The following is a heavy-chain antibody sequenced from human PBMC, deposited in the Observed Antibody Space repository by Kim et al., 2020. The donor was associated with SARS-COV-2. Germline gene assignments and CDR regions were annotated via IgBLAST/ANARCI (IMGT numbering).Heavy chain of an antibody. V-gene: IGHV4-39*01. CDR3: ASGTWAQDY. Sequence: SETLSLTCSVSGGSISGSSHYWGWIRQPPGKGLEWIGSIYYSGSTYYNPSLKSRVSISVDTSKNQFSLKLASVTAADTSVYYCASGTWAQDYWDQGTLVTVSS. CDR1: GGSISGSSHY. J-gene: IGHJ4*02. CDR2: IYYSGST.